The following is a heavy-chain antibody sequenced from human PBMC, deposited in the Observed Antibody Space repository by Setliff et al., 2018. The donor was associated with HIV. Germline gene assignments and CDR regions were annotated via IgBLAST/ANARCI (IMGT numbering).Heavy chain of an antibody. Sequence: APVKVSCKASGYTFSSYGISWVRQAPGQGLEWMGWISGYNGNTKYVQKLQGRVTMTTDTSTRTVYMELRSLRHDDTAEYFCARVPYRSAWFSGGHDAFDVWGQGTMVTVSS. V-gene: IGHV1-18*01. CDR3: ARVPYRSAWFSGGHDAFDV. CDR2: ISGYNGNT. CDR1: GYTFSSYG. D-gene: IGHD6-19*01. J-gene: IGHJ3*01.